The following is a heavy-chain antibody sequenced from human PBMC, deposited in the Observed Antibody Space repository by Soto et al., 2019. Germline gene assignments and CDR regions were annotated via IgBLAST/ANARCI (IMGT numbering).Heavy chain of an antibody. CDR3: ARGGGLMTTVTTVGYYYYGMDV. D-gene: IGHD4-4*01. V-gene: IGHV1-69*12. J-gene: IGHJ6*02. Sequence: QVQLVQSGAEVKKPGSSVKVSCKASGGTFSSYAISWVRQAPGQGLEWMGGIIPIFGTANYAQKFQGRVTITADESTSTAYMELSSLRSEDTAVYYCARGGGLMTTVTTVGYYYYGMDVWGQGTTVTVSS. CDR2: IIPIFGTA. CDR1: GGTFSSYA.